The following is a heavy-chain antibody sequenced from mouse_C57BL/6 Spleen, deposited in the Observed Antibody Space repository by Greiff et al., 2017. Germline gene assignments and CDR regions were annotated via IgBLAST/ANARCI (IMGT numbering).Heavy chain of an antibody. CDR3: ARGYYGSSYTWYFDV. CDR1: GYTFTSYW. V-gene: IGHV1-69*01. J-gene: IGHJ1*03. D-gene: IGHD1-1*01. Sequence: QVQLQQSGAELVMPGASVKLSCKASGYTFTSYWMHWVKQRPGQGLEWIGEIEPSDSYTNYNQKFKGKSTLTVDKSSSTAYMQLSSLTSEDSAVYYCARGYYGSSYTWYFDVWGTGTTVTVSS. CDR2: IEPSDSYT.